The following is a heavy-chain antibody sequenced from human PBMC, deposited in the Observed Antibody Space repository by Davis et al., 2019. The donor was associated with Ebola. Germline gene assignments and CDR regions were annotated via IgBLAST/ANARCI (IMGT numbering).Heavy chain of an antibody. Sequence: ASVKVSCKASGYTFTTYGISWVRQAPGQGLEWMGWISGYDGVTKYSEKYEGRITLTTETSTSTAYMEVRSLTSDDTALYYCARDGLVPDAIRGGFDPWGQGMLVTVSS. CDR3: ARDGLVPDAIRGGFDP. J-gene: IGHJ5*02. CDR1: GYTFTTYG. V-gene: IGHV1-18*01. CDR2: ISGYDGVT. D-gene: IGHD2-2*01.